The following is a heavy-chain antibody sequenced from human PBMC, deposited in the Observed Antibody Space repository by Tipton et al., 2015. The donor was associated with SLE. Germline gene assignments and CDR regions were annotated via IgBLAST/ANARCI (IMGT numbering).Heavy chain of an antibody. CDR3: AKDGEGSGPDAFDI. CDR2: IWYDGSNK. D-gene: IGHD3-3*01. Sequence: SGFTFSSYCMHWVRQAPGKGLEWVAVIWYDGSNKYYADSVKGRFTISRDNSKNTQYLQMNSMRAEDTAVYYGAKDGEGSGPDAFDIWGQGTMVTVSS. V-gene: IGHV3-33*06. J-gene: IGHJ3*02. CDR1: GFTFSSYC.